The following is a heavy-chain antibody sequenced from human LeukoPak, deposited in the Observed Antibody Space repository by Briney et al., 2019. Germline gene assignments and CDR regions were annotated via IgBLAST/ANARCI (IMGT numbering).Heavy chain of an antibody. CDR2: MNPGVGST. V-gene: IGHV1-46*01. Sequence: ASVKVSCKASGYPFSNYYVHWVRQAPGQGLEWMGIMNPGVGSTIYAQKFQGRVTMTRDTSSSTVFMELSSLSSDDIAVYFCAKDGGSNGWPYDAFDMWGQGTLVTVSS. CDR1: GYPFSNYY. J-gene: IGHJ3*02. D-gene: IGHD5-12*01. CDR3: AKDGGSNGWPYDAFDM.